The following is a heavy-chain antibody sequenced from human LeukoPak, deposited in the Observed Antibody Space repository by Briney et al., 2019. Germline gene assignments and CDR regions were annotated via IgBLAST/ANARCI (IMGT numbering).Heavy chain of an antibody. V-gene: IGHV1-18*01. CDR1: GYTSTSYG. J-gene: IGHJ5*02. D-gene: IGHD6-13*01. Sequence: ASVKVSCKASGYTSTSYGISWVRQAPGQGLEWMGWISAYNGNTNYAQKLQGRVTMTTDTSTSTAYMELRSLRSDDTAVYYCAANGYSSSWYKGGWFDPWGQGTLVTVSS. CDR2: ISAYNGNT. CDR3: AANGYSSSWYKGGWFDP.